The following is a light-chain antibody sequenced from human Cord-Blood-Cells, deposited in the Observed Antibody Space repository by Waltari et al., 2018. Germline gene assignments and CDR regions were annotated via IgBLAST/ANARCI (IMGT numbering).Light chain of an antibody. V-gene: IGLV2-23*01. CDR3: CSYAGSHVV. CDR1: SSDVGSYNL. Sequence: QSALTHPASVSGSPGQSITISCTGTSSDVGSYNLVSWYQQHPGKAPKLMIYEGSKRPSGVSNRFSGSKSGNTASLTISGLQAEDEADYYCCSYAGSHVVFGGGTKLTVL. CDR2: EGS. J-gene: IGLJ2*01.